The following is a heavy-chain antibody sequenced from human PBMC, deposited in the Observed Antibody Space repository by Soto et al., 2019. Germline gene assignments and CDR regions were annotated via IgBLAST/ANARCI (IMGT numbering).Heavy chain of an antibody. Sequence: SETLSLTCTVSGGSISSYYWSWIRQPPGKGLEWIGYIYYSGSTNYNPSLKSRVTISVDTSKNQFSLKLSSVTAADTAVYYCAGHLYSGYDGLDYWGQGTLVTVSS. CDR1: GGSISSYY. D-gene: IGHD5-12*01. CDR3: AGHLYSGYDGLDY. J-gene: IGHJ4*02. CDR2: IYYSGST. V-gene: IGHV4-59*08.